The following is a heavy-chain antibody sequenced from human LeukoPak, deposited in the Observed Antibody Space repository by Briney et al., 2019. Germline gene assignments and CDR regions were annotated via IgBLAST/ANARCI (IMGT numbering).Heavy chain of an antibody. CDR2: IRYDGSNK. J-gene: IGHJ4*02. CDR3: AKERDTAMVTIDY. CDR1: GFTFSSYG. D-gene: IGHD5-18*01. V-gene: IGHV3-30*02. Sequence: GGSLRLSCAASGFTFSSYGMHWVRQAPGKGLEWVAFIRYDGSNKYYADSVKGRFTISRDNSKNTLYLQMNSLRAEDTAVYYCAKERDTAMVTIDYWGQGTLVTVST.